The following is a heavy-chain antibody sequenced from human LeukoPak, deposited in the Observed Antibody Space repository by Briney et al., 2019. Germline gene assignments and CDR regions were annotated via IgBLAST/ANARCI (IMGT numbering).Heavy chain of an antibody. D-gene: IGHD6-13*01. CDR1: GFTFSNYA. CDR3: AKVDQQLAAWFYYGMDV. J-gene: IGHJ6*02. Sequence: QPGGSLRLSCAASGFTFSNYAMTWVRQAPGKGLEWVSAISGPGGSTYYAGSVKGRFTISRDNSKNTLFLQMNSLRVEDTAVYYCAKVDQQLAAWFYYGMDVWGQGTTVTVSS. CDR2: ISGPGGST. V-gene: IGHV3-23*01.